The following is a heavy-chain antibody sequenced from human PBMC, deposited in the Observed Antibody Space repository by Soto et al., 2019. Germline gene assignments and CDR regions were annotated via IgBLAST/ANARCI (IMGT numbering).Heavy chain of an antibody. Sequence: GGSLRLSCVASGFSFSNYNMNWVRQAPGKGLEWLSYISSDNITKYYADSVRGRFTISRDSAKNSLYLQMNSLRDEDTAVYFCARNVDLWGHGTMVTVSS. V-gene: IGHV3-48*02. D-gene: IGHD2-21*01. CDR3: ARNVDL. CDR2: ISSDNITK. CDR1: GFSFSNYN. J-gene: IGHJ3*01.